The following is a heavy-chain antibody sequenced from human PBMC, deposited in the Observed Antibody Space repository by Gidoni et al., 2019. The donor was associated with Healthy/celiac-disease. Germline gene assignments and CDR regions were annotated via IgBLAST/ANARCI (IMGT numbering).Heavy chain of an antibody. CDR1: GFPFSSYA. V-gene: IGHV3-23*01. J-gene: IGHJ4*02. CDR3: AKDFYYDSRGFDY. Sequence: EVQLLESGGGLVQPGGSLRLSCAASGFPFSSYAMSGVRQAPGKGLEWVSAISGSGGSTYYADSVKGRFTISRDNSKNTLYLQMNSLRAEDTAVYYCAKDFYYDSRGFDYWGQGTLVTVSS. CDR2: ISGSGGST. D-gene: IGHD3-22*01.